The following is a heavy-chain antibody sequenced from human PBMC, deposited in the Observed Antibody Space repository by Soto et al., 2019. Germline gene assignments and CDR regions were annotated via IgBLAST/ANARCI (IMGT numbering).Heavy chain of an antibody. CDR2: IYYSGST. V-gene: IGHV4-59*12. J-gene: IGHJ6*02. CDR3: ARSGPYCSSTSCYMGYYYYGMDV. CDR1: GGSISSYY. D-gene: IGHD2-2*02. Sequence: PSETLSLTCTVSGGSISSYYWSWIRQPPGKGLEWIGYIYYSGSTNYNPSLKSRVTMSVDTSKNQFSLELSSVTAADTAVYYCARSGPYCSSTSCYMGYYYYGMDVWGQGTTVTVSS.